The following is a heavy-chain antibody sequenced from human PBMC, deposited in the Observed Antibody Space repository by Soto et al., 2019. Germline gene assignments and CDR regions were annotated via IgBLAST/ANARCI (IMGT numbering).Heavy chain of an antibody. CDR3: ARESADLTSNFGY. Sequence: GGSLGIACAACRVTVTMYSMNWVRQTPGKGLEWVSSISSTTNYIYYGDSMKGRFTISRDNAKNSLYLEMNSLRAEDTAVYYCARESADLTSNFGYWGQGTLVTVSS. J-gene: IGHJ4*02. CDR1: RVTVTMYS. CDR2: ISSTTNYI. V-gene: IGHV3-21*06.